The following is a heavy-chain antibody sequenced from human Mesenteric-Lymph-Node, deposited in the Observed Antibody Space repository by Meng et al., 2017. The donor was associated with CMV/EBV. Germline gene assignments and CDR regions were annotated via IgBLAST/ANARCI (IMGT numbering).Heavy chain of an antibody. V-gene: IGHV3-33*06. J-gene: IGHJ4*02. D-gene: IGHD3-10*01. CDR2: IWYDGSNK. CDR3: AKRPNYYGSGTTDY. Sequence: ASGFTFSSYGMHWVRQAPGKGLEWVAVIWYDGSNKYYADSVKGRFTISRDNSKNTLYLQMNSLRAEDTAVYYCAKRPNYYGSGTTDYWGQGTLVTVSS. CDR1: GFTFSSYG.